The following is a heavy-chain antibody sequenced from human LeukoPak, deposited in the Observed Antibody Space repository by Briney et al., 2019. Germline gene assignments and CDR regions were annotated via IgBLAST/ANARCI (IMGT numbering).Heavy chain of an antibody. D-gene: IGHD3-22*01. CDR1: GFTFSSYN. CDR3: ARETDSSLFDY. CDR2: VTSSSSYV. J-gene: IGHJ4*02. Sequence: GGSLRLSCEASGFTFSSYNMNWVRQAPGKRLEWVSSVTSSSSYVFYADSVKGRFTISRDNAKNSLYLQMNSLTAEDTAVYYCARETDSSLFDYWGQGTLVTVSS. V-gene: IGHV3-21*06.